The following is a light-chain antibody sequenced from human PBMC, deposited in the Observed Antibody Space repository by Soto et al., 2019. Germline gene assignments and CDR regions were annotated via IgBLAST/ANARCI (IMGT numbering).Light chain of an antibody. Sequence: QSALTQPASVSGSPGQSITISCTGTSSDIGAYNFVSWYQQHPGKAPQLVIYEVNNRPSGISDRFSGSKSGNTASLTISGLQAEDETDYYCGSYTRSGTYVFGTGTKVTVL. CDR1: SSDIGAYNF. CDR2: EVN. J-gene: IGLJ1*01. V-gene: IGLV2-14*01. CDR3: GSYTRSGTYV.